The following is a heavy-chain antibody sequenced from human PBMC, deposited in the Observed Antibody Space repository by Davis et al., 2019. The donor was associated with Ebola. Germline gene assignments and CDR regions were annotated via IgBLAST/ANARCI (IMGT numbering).Heavy chain of an antibody. Sequence: GGSLRLSCAASGFAFSGHYMSWIRQAPGKGLEYISYISTSGSTTYYADSVKGRFTISRDNLKNSLDLHMTSLRAEDTAVYYCARDRTTMVFGVGGMDVWGPGTAVTVSS. CDR3: ARDRTTMVFGVGGMDV. V-gene: IGHV3-11*01. D-gene: IGHD3-3*01. CDR2: ISTSGSTT. CDR1: GFAFSGHY. J-gene: IGHJ6*02.